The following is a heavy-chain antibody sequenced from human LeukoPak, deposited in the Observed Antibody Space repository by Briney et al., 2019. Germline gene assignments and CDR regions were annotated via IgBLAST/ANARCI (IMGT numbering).Heavy chain of an antibody. CDR3: AKGGAQKTLRWGMDY. CDR1: GFTFSNYY. J-gene: IGHJ4*02. V-gene: IGHV3-30*18. D-gene: IGHD4-23*01. Sequence: SGRSLRLSCAASGFTFSNYYMHWVRQAPGKGLEWVALISYDGGIKYHGDSVRGRFTTSRDNSENTLYLHMNSLRPEDTAVYYCAKGGAQKTLRWGMDYWGQGTLVTVSS. CDR2: ISYDGGIK.